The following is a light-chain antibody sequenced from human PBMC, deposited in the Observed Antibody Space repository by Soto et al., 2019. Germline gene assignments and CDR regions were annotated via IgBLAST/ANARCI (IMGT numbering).Light chain of an antibody. V-gene: IGKV2-28*01. CDR3: MQALNNHVT. Sequence: EIVMTQSPLSLPVTLGEPASISCRSSQSLLHNNGYNYLDWYVQKTGQSPAILILLGSNRAPGGPARISGSGSGTNFTLITSRVEADDVGVYYCMQALNNHVTFGQGTRLEIK. CDR2: LGS. J-gene: IGKJ5*01. CDR1: QSLLHNNGYNY.